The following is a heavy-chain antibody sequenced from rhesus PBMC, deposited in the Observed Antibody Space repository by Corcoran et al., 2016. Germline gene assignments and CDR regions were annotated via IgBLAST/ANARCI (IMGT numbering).Heavy chain of an antibody. D-gene: IGHD2-21*01. J-gene: IGHJ4*01. V-gene: IGHV1-180*01. Sequence: QVQLVQSGAEIKQPGASVKLSCKASGYTFTCYYMHWGRQAPGQGLEWIGLISPYNGNKGYEQNCQGRVTITTDTSTSTGYMELSSLRSEETAVYYCTKAKGLAFDYWGQGVLVTVSS. CDR3: TKAKGLAFDY. CDR2: ISPYNGNK. CDR1: GYTFTCYY.